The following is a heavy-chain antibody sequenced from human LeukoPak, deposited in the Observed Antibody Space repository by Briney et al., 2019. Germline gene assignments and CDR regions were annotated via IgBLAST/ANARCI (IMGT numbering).Heavy chain of an antibody. V-gene: IGHV3-7*01. D-gene: IGHD5-24*01. Sequence: GGSLRLSCAASGFTFSSYWMSWVRQAPGKGLEWVANIKQDGSEKYYVDSVKGRFTISRDNAKNLLYLQMNSLRAEDTAVYYCARDGLRDPMDVWGQGTTVTVSS. J-gene: IGHJ6*02. CDR2: IKQDGSEK. CDR3: ARDGLRDPMDV. CDR1: GFTFSSYW.